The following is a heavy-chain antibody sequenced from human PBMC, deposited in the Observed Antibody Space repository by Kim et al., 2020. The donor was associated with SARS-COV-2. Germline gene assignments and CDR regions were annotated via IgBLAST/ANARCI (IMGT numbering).Heavy chain of an antibody. V-gene: IGHV3-48*02. CDR3: ARDNVLRYFRSVSISPYYYYGMDV. CDR2: ISSSSSTI. Sequence: GSLRLSCAASGFTFSSYSMNWVRQAPGKGLEWVSYISSSSSTIYYADSVKGRFTISRDNAKNSLYLQMNSLRDEDTAVYYCARDNVLRYFRSVSISPYYYYGMDVWGQGTTVTVSS. J-gene: IGHJ6*02. D-gene: IGHD3-9*01. CDR1: GFTFSSYS.